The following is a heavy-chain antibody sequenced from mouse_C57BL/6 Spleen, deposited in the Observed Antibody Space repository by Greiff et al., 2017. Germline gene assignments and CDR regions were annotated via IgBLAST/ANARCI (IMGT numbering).Heavy chain of an antibody. Sequence: EVKVVESGGGLVQPGGSMKLSCVASGFTFSNYWMNWVRQSPEKGLEWVAQIRLKSDNYATHYAESVKGRFTISRDDSKSSVYLQMNNLRAEDTGIYYCTEFSFITTVVATLDYYAMDYWGQGTSVTVSS. J-gene: IGHJ4*01. V-gene: IGHV6-3*01. CDR3: TEFSFITTVVATLDYYAMDY. D-gene: IGHD1-1*01. CDR1: GFTFSNYW. CDR2: IRLKSDNYAT.